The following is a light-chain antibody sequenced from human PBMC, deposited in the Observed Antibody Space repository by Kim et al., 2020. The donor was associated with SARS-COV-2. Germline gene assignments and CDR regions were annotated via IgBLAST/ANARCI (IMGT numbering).Light chain of an antibody. CDR1: QSLSSYY. Sequence: EIVLTQSPGTLSLSPGERATLSCRASQSLSSYYLAWYQQKPGQAPRLLVFGASSRATGIPDRFRCGGSGTDFTLTITRLEPEDFAVYYCQQFGSSPRTFGQGTRLAIK. CDR2: GAS. J-gene: IGKJ5*01. CDR3: QQFGSSPRT. V-gene: IGKV3-20*01.